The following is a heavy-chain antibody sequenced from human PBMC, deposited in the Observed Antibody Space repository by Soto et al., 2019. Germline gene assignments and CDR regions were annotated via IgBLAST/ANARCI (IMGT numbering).Heavy chain of an antibody. CDR2: IYHSGST. Sequence: SETLSLTCTVSGGSISDHYYVWIRQSPGKGLEYIGYIYHSGSTYYNPSLKSRVTISVDRSKNQFSLKLSSVTAADTAVYYCARHHITMIVSTSYYYGMDVWGQGTTVTVSS. CDR1: GGSISDHY. CDR3: ARHHITMIVSTSYYYGMDV. V-gene: IGHV4-59*08. J-gene: IGHJ6*02. D-gene: IGHD3-22*01.